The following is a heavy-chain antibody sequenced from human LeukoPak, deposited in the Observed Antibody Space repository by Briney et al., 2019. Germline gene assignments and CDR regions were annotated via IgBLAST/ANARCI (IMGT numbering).Heavy chain of an antibody. J-gene: IGHJ6*02. CDR1: GGTFSSYA. Sequence: AASVTVSCKASGGTFSSYAISWVRQAPGQGLEWMGRIIPILGIANYAQKFQGRVTITADKSTSTAYMALSSLRSEDTAVYYCARGDYGMDVWGQGTTVTVSS. V-gene: IGHV1-69*04. CDR3: ARGDYGMDV. CDR2: IIPILGIA.